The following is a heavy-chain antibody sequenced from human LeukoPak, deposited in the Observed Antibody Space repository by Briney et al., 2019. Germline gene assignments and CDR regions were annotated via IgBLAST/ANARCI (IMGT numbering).Heavy chain of an antibody. CDR1: GYSFTSYW. CDR3: ARRGSTIFGAGYYYYYGMDV. Sequence: GESLKISCKGSGYSFTSYWIGWVRQMPGKGLEWMGIIYPGDSDTRYSPSFQGQVTISADKSISTAYLQWSSLKASDTAMYYCARRGSTIFGAGYYYYYGMDVWGQGTTVTVSS. J-gene: IGHJ6*02. CDR2: IYPGDSDT. D-gene: IGHD3-3*01. V-gene: IGHV5-51*01.